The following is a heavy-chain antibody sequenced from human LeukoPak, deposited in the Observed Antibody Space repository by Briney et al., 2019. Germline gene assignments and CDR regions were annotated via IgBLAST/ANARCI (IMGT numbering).Heavy chain of an antibody. CDR1: GFTFDDYA. J-gene: IGHJ4*02. D-gene: IGHD6-19*01. CDR2: ISWNSGSI. Sequence: GGSLRLSCAASGFTFDDYAMHWVRQAPGKGLEWVSGISWNSGSIGYADSVKGRFTISGDNAKNSLYLQMNSLRAEDTALYYCAKNTGAIVAGTTDYWGQGTLVTVSS. V-gene: IGHV3-9*01. CDR3: AKNTGAIVAGTTDY.